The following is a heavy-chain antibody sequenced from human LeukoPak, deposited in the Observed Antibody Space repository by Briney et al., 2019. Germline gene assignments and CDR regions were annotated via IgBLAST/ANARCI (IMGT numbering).Heavy chain of an antibody. CDR1: GGSISSSNW. D-gene: IGHD3-10*01. Sequence: SGTLFLTCAVSGGSISSSNWWSWVRQPPGKGLEWIGEIYHTGSTNYNPSLKSRVTISVDKSKNQFSLKLSSVTAADTAVYYCAREPRGVLRGAFDIWGQGTMVTVSS. CDR2: IYHTGST. CDR3: AREPRGVLRGAFDI. V-gene: IGHV4-4*02. J-gene: IGHJ3*02.